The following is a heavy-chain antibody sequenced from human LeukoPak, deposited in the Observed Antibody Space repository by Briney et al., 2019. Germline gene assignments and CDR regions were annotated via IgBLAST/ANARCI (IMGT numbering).Heavy chain of an antibody. Sequence: RRSLRLSCAASGFTFSSYWIRSVRQAPRKGLVWVSRINSDGSSTSYADSVKGRFTISRDNAKTTLYLQMNSLRAEDTAVYYCARGDLKIFGVVMIDYWGQGTLVTVSS. J-gene: IGHJ4*02. CDR2: INSDGSST. CDR3: ARGDLKIFGVVMIDY. CDR1: GFTFSSYW. D-gene: IGHD3-3*01. V-gene: IGHV3-74*01.